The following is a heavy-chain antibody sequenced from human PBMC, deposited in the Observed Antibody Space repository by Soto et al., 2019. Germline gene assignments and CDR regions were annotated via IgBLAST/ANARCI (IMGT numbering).Heavy chain of an antibody. D-gene: IGHD4-4*01. J-gene: IGHJ5*02. CDR2: ISIDGSRT. CDR1: GFIFSIYA. Sequence: GGSLRLSCSGSGFIFSIYAIHWVRQAPGKGLEYVSFISIDGSRTHYADSVKGRFTISRDNSKNTVYLQMNSLRVEDTAVYYCARAEIETPTPWGQGTLVTVSS. CDR3: ARAEIETPTP. V-gene: IGHV3-64*04.